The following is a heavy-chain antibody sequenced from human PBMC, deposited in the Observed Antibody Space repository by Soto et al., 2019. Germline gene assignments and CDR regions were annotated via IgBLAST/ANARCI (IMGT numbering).Heavy chain of an antibody. CDR2: IWYDGSNK. J-gene: IGHJ3*02. Sequence: QVQLVESGGGVVQPGRSLRLSCAASGFTFSSYGMHWVRQAPGKGLEWVAVIWYDGSNKYYADSVKGRFTISRDNSKNTLYLQMNSLRAEEKAVYYCARDSKDSEDAFDIWGQGTMVTVSS. CDR1: GFTFSSYG. V-gene: IGHV3-33*01. CDR3: ARDSKDSEDAFDI.